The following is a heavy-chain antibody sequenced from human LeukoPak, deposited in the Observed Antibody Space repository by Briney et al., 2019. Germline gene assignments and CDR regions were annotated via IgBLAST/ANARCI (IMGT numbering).Heavy chain of an antibody. J-gene: IGHJ6*04. CDR2: ISYSGST. V-gene: IGHV4-59*11. CDR3: ARDLLPDCSNGVCPIIDL. Sequence: PSETLSLTCTVSGGSISSHYWSCIRRPPGKGLEWIGHISYSGSTKYNPSIKSRVTISIGTSKSQFSLQLSSVTAADTADYFCARDLLPDCSNGVCPIIDLWGKGTTVVVSS. CDR1: GGSISSHY. D-gene: IGHD2-8*01.